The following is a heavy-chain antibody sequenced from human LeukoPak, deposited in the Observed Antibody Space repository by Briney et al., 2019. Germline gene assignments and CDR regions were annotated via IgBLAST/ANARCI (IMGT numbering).Heavy chain of an antibody. Sequence: GESLKISCKGSGYSFTNYWIGWVRQMPGKGLEWMGIIYPGDSDTRYSPSFQGQVTISAGKSISTAYLQWSSLKASDTAMYYCARRGEYSNGLDYYFDYWGQGTLVTASS. V-gene: IGHV5-51*01. CDR2: IYPGDSDT. CDR3: ARRGEYSNGLDYYFDY. CDR1: GYSFTNYW. D-gene: IGHD4-11*01. J-gene: IGHJ4*02.